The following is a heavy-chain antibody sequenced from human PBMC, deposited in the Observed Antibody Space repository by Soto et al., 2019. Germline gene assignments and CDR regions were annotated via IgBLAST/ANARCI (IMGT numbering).Heavy chain of an antibody. CDR3: ARRYGYSFDY. D-gene: IGHD1-1*01. Sequence: SETLSLTYTVCGGSISSYYWSWIRQPPGKRLEWIGYIYYSGSTNYNPPLKSRVTISVDTSKNQFSLKLSSVTAADTAVYYCARRYGYSFDYWGQGTLVTVTS. V-gene: IGHV4-59*08. J-gene: IGHJ4*02. CDR2: IYYSGST. CDR1: GGSISSYY.